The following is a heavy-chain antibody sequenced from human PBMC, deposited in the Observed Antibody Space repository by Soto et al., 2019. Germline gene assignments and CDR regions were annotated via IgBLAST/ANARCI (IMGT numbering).Heavy chain of an antibody. D-gene: IGHD6-19*01. Sequence: PSETLSLTCTVSGGSISSSSYYWGWIRQPPGKGLEWIGSIYYSWSTYYNPSLKSRVTISVDTSKNQFSLKLSSVTAADTAVYYWAGSIAVAGTWFDPWGKGTLVTVSS. CDR2: IYYSWST. CDR3: AGSIAVAGTWFDP. CDR1: GGSISSSSYY. J-gene: IGHJ5*02. V-gene: IGHV4-39*01.